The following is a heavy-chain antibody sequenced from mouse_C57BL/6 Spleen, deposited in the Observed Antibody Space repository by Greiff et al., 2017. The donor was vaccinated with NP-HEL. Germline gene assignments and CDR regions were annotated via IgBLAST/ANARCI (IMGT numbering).Heavy chain of an antibody. CDR1: GFTFSDYG. V-gene: IGHV5-17*01. CDR2: ISSGSSTI. D-gene: IGHD2-5*01. J-gene: IGHJ4*01. Sequence: DVMLVESGGGLVKPGGSLKLSCAASGFTFSDYGMHWVRQAPEKGLEWVAYISSGSSTIYYADTVKGRFTISRDNAKNTLFLQMTSLRSEDTAMYYCARPGYSNPYYYAMDYWGQGTSVTVSS. CDR3: ARPGYSNPYYYAMDY.